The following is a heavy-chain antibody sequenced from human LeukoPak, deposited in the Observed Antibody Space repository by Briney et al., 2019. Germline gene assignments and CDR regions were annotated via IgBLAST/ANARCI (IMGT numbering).Heavy chain of an antibody. CDR3: ARVFFGSGSYRYHDY. CDR2: INAGNGNT. Sequence: ASVKVSCKASGYTFTSYAMHRVRQAPGQRLEWMGWINAGNGNTKYSQKFQGRVTITRDTSASTAYMELSSLRSEDTAVYYCARVFFGSGSYRYHDYWGQGTLVTVSS. CDR1: GYTFTSYA. J-gene: IGHJ4*02. V-gene: IGHV1-3*01. D-gene: IGHD3-10*01.